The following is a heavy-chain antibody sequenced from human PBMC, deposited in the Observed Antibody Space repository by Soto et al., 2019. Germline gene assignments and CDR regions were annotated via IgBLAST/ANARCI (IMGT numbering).Heavy chain of an antibody. CDR1: GFTFSSYA. V-gene: IGHV3-30-3*01. J-gene: IGHJ4*02. Sequence: QVQLVESGGGVVQPGRSLRLSCAASGFTFSSYAMHWVRQAPGKGLEWVAVISYDGSNKYYADSVKGRFTISRDNSKNTLYLQMNSLRAEDTAVYSCARDGYSYGPFDYGGQGTLVTVSS. CDR2: ISYDGSNK. CDR3: ARDGYSYGPFDY. D-gene: IGHD5-18*01.